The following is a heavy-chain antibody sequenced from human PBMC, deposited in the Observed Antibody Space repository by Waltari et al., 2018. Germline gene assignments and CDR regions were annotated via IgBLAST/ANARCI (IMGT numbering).Heavy chain of an antibody. Sequence: EVQLVESGGGLVQPGGSLRLSGAASGFSFRDSWMDWVRQAPGKGLEWLANMKGDGSEKYYVDSVKGRFIISRDNARNSLFLQLNSLTVEDTGIYYCSRALERWGQGVLVTVSS. J-gene: IGHJ4*02. D-gene: IGHD3-3*01. V-gene: IGHV3-7*03. CDR3: SRALER. CDR1: GFSFRDSW. CDR2: MKGDGSEK.